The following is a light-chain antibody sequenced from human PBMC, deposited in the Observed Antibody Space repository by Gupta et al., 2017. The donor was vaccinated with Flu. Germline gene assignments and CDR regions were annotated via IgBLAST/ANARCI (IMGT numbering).Light chain of an antibody. CDR1: RTGIRSY. CDR2: GAS. Sequence: GTRSLSPVERTTLVCWATRTGIRSYLAWYQQKRGQPPRLLIYGASNRAPGIPDRFSGSGSGTDFTLTITRLQPEDFAFYYCQQYETAPVTFGPGTKLEIK. V-gene: IGKV3-20*01. J-gene: IGKJ2*01. CDR3: QQYETAPVT.